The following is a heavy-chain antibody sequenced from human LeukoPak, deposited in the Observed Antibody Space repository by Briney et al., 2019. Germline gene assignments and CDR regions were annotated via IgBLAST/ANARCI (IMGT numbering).Heavy chain of an antibody. CDR1: GGSIFSYY. Sequence: SETLSLTCTVSGGSIFSYYWNWIRQSPGKGLEWVGYIYANGITTYNPSLRSRGSISIDTSRNQFSLRLTSVTAAGTATYYCARRAYYDSSGYKPTAGYFDLWGRGTLVTVSS. V-gene: IGHV4-4*08. CDR2: IYANGIT. J-gene: IGHJ2*01. D-gene: IGHD3-22*01. CDR3: ARRAYYDSSGYKPTAGYFDL.